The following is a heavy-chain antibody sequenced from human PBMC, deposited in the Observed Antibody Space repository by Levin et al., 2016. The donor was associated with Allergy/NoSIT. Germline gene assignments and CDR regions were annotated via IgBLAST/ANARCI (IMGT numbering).Heavy chain of an antibody. Sequence: SETLSLTCAVYGGSFSGYYWSWIRQPPGKGLEWIGEINHSGSTNYNPSLKSRVTISVDTSKNQFSLKLSSVTAADTAVYYCARGKGIVATTYYYYYGMDVWGQGTTVTVSS. V-gene: IGHV4-34*01. CDR1: GGSFSGYY. CDR3: ARGKGIVATTYYYYYGMDV. D-gene: IGHD5-12*01. J-gene: IGHJ6*02. CDR2: INHSGST.